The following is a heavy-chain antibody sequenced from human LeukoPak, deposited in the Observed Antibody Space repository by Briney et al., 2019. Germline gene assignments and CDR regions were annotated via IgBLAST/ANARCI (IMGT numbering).Heavy chain of an antibody. CDR2: INPNSGGT. V-gene: IGHV1-2*06. J-gene: IGHJ4*02. CDR3: ARARIIQLWLRSYFDY. Sequence: GASVKVSCKASGYTFTGYYMHWVRQAPGQGLEWMGRINPNSGGTNYAQKFQGRVTMTRDTSISTAYMELSRLRSDDTAVYYCARARIIQLWLRSYFDYWGQGTLVTVSS. CDR1: GYTFTGYY. D-gene: IGHD5-18*01.